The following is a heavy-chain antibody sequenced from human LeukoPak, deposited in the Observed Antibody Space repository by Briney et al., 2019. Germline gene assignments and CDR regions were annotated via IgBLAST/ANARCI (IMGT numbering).Heavy chain of an antibody. Sequence: PGGSLRLSCAASGFTFSDYYMSWIRQAPGKGLEWVSYISSSGSTTYYADSVKGRFTISRDNAKNSLYLQMNSLRAEDTAVYYCARDPVAAAQFDYWGQGTLVTVSS. V-gene: IGHV3-11*04. CDR3: ARDPVAAAQFDY. CDR1: GFTFSDYY. J-gene: IGHJ4*02. D-gene: IGHD6-13*01. CDR2: ISSSGSTT.